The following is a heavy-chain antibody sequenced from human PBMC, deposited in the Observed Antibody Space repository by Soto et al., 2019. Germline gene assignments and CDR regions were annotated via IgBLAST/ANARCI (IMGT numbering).Heavy chain of an antibody. J-gene: IGHJ6*02. D-gene: IGHD2-15*01. CDR1: GYTFTSYD. V-gene: IGHV1-8*01. CDR2: MNPNSGNT. CDR3: ARGSLVVAPNLYYYYGMDA. Sequence: ASVKVSCKASGYTFTSYDINWVRQATGQGLEWMGWMNPNSGNTGYAQKFQGRVTMTRNTSISTAYMELSSLRSEDTAVYYCARGSLVVAPNLYYYYGMDAWGQGTTVTVSS.